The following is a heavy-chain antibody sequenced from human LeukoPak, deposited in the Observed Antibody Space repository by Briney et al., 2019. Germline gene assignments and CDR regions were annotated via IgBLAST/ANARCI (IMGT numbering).Heavy chain of an antibody. CDR2: IYPDDSDT. Sequence: GESLKISCKGSGYSFTSYWIGWVRQMPGKGREWMGIIYPDDSDTRYSPSLQGQVTISADKSISTAYLQWSSLKASDTAMYYCARHGDYYDADYWGQGTLVTVSS. D-gene: IGHD3-3*01. J-gene: IGHJ4*02. CDR1: GYSFTSYW. CDR3: ARHGDYYDADY. V-gene: IGHV5-51*01.